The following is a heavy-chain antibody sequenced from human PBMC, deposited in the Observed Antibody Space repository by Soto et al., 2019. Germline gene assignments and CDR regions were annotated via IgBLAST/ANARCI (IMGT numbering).Heavy chain of an antibody. CDR1: GGSISRGDYC. V-gene: IGHV4-30-4*01. CDR2: IYYSGST. Sequence: LSLTCTVSGGSISRGDYCWSWIRQPPGKGLEWIGYIYYSGSTYYNPSLKSRVTISVDTSKNQFSLKLSSVTAADTAVYYCARDRDYGDYVRGFDYWGHGTLVTVSS. J-gene: IGHJ4*01. CDR3: ARDRDYGDYVRGFDY. D-gene: IGHD4-17*01.